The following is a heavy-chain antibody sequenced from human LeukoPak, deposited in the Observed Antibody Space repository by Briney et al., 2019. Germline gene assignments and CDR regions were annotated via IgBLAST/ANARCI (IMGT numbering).Heavy chain of an antibody. CDR1: GFTFSSYG. J-gene: IGHJ4*02. Sequence: LGGSLRLSCAASGFTFSSYGMHWVRQAPGKGLEWVAFIRYDGSNKYYADSVKGRFTISRDNSKNTLYLQMNSLRAEDTAVYYCAKDLGAAAGDDYWGQGTLVTVSS. V-gene: IGHV3-30*02. CDR2: IRYDGSNK. CDR3: AKDLGAAAGDDY. D-gene: IGHD6-13*01.